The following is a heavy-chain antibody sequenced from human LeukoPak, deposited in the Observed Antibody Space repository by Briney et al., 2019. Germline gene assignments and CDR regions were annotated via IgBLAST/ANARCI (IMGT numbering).Heavy chain of an antibody. CDR1: GSAISSPY. D-gene: IGHD2/OR15-2a*01. Sequence: SETLSLTCTVSGSAISSPYWSWIRQSPGKGLRGIGYIYYSGNTNYNPSLDSRATLSVDTSKNQFSLRLTSVTAADTAVYYGARVRVGGTFYYFDYWGQGTLVTVSS. V-gene: IGHV4-59*11. CDR3: ARVRVGGTFYYFDY. CDR2: IYYSGNT. J-gene: IGHJ4*02.